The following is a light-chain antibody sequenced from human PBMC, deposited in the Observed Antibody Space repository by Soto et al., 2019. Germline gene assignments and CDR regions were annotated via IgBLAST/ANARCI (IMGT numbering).Light chain of an antibody. V-gene: IGLV3-1*01. Sequence: SYELTQPPSVSVSPGQTASITCSGDKLGDKYACWYQQKPGQSPVLVIYQDSKRPSGIPERFSGSNSGNTATLTISGTQAMDEADYYCQVWDSSSGHEGVFGGGTKLTVL. CDR2: QDS. J-gene: IGLJ3*02. CDR3: QVWDSSSGHEGV. CDR1: KLGDKY.